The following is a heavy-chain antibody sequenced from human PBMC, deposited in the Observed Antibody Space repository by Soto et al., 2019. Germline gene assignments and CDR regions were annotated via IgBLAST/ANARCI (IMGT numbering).Heavy chain of an antibody. Sequence: VQLVQSGAEVKKPGASVKVSFKASGYTFTSYGISWVRQAPGQGLEWMGWLSAYNGNTNYAQKLQGRVTMTTDTSTSTAYMELRSLRSDDTAVYYCARDRSISGSGSYTNWFDPWGQGTLVTVSS. CDR2: LSAYNGNT. V-gene: IGHV1-18*01. J-gene: IGHJ5*02. D-gene: IGHD3-10*01. CDR3: ARDRSISGSGSYTNWFDP. CDR1: GYTFTSYG.